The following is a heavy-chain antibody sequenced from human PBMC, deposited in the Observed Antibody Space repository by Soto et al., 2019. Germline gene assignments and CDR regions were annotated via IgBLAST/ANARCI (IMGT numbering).Heavy chain of an antibody. J-gene: IGHJ4*02. Sequence: PGGSLRLSCAASGFTFSSYAMHWVRQAPGKGLEWVAVISYDGSNKYYADSVKGRFTISRDNSKNTLYLQMNSLRAEDTAVYYCATPGLSYDFWSGYYSGLDYWGQGTLVTVSS. CDR3: ATPGLSYDFWSGYYSGLDY. CDR1: GFTFSSYA. D-gene: IGHD3-3*01. CDR2: ISYDGSNK. V-gene: IGHV3-30-3*01.